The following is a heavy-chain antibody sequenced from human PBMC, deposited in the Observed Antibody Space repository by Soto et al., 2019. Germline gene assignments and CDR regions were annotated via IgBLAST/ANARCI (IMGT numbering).Heavy chain of an antibody. V-gene: IGHV4-4*02. J-gene: IGHJ5*02. Sequence: TLSLTCVVSDGSISTYDWWTWVRQPPGKGLEWIGKMFHSGGADYSPSLKSRVTISLDTSKNQFSLKLNSVTAADTAEYYCAREGSGYIVGLDPWGQGTLVTVSA. D-gene: IGHD5-12*01. CDR3: AREGSGYIVGLDP. CDR1: DGSISTYDW. CDR2: MFHSGGA.